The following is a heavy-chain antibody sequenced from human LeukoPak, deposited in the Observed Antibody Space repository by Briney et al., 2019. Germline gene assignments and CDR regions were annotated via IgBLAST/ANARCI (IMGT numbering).Heavy chain of an antibody. D-gene: IGHD3-22*01. J-gene: IGHJ2*01. CDR1: GFSFSSYA. CDR2: ISGSGGNT. Sequence: GGSLRLSCAVSGFSFSSYAMSWVRQAPGKGLEWVSAISGSGGNTYYADSVKGRFTISRDNSKNTLYLQMNSLRAEDTAVYYCAKTGYYYDRSDYYYDRSRYFDLWGRGTLVTVS. CDR3: AKTGYYYDRSDYYYDRSRYFDL. V-gene: IGHV3-23*01.